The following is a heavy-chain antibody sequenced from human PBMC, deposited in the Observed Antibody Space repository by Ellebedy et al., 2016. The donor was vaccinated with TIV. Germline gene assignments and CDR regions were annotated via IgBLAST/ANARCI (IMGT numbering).Heavy chain of an antibody. J-gene: IGHJ4*02. V-gene: IGHV3-23*01. CDR2: ISGSGGST. D-gene: IGHD6-19*01. CDR3: AKDPGGIAVAVVGN. Sequence: GESLKISXEASGSTLSRYAMSWVRQAPGKGLEWVSGISGSGGSTYYADSVKGRFTISRDNSKNTLYLQMNSLRAEDTAVYYCAKDPGGIAVAVVGNWGQGTLVTVSS. CDR1: GSTLSRYA.